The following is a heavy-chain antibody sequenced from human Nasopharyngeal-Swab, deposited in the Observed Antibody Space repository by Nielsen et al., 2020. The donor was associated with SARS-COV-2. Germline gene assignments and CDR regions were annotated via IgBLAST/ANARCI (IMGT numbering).Heavy chain of an antibody. CDR3: VRDQTPMLEGWVNFDY. D-gene: IGHD3-16*01. V-gene: IGHV3-48*03. CDR1: GFTFSSSE. Sequence: GGSLRLSCTASGFTFSSSEMNWVRQAPGKGLEWMSYISSSGGCIYYADSVKGRLTSSSDNARNSLYLQMDGWSVQDTAVYFFVRDQTPMLEGWVNFDYWGQGILVTVSS. J-gene: IGHJ4*02. CDR2: ISSSGGCI.